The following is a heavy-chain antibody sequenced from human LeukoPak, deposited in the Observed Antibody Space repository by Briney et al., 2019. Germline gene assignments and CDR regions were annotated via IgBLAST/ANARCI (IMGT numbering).Heavy chain of an antibody. Sequence: LVSLSHINGDGISTTYADSVRCRFTTSRDNAKNTLYLQMNSLRAEDTAVYYCVRDNYGADYWGQGTLVTVSS. D-gene: IGHD3-10*01. CDR2: INGDGIST. J-gene: IGHJ4*02. CDR3: VRDNYGADY. V-gene: IGHV3-74*03.